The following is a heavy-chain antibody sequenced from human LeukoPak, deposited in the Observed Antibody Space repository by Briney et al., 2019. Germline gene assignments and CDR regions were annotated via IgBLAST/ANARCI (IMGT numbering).Heavy chain of an antibody. CDR3: ARALYCSSTSCYSWSAFDI. CDR1: GYTFTSYY. V-gene: IGHV1-69*13. D-gene: IGHD2-2*01. CDR2: IIPIFGTA. J-gene: IGHJ3*02. Sequence: GASVKVSCKASGYTFTSYYMHWVRQAPGQGLEWMGGIIPIFGTANYAQKFQGRVTITADESTSTAYMELSSLRSEDTAVYYCARALYCSSTSCYSWSAFDIWGQGTMVTVSS.